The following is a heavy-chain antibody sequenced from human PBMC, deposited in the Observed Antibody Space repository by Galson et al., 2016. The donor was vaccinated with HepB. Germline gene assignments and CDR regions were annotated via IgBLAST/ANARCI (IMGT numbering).Heavy chain of an antibody. CDR3: ARMVYGDAYYFDY. V-gene: IGHV4-34*09. CDR2: IIHSGTT. Sequence: TLSLTCDVSGESFSSYYWTWIRQPPGKGLEWIGEIIHSGTTYYNPSLKSRVTISVDTSKNQFSLKLSSVTAADTAVYYCARMVYGDAYYFDYWGQGTLVTVSS. D-gene: IGHD4-17*01. CDR1: GESFSSYY. J-gene: IGHJ4*02.